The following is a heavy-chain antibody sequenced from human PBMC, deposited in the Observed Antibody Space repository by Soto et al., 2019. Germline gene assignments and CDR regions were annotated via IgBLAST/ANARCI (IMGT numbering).Heavy chain of an antibody. Sequence: QVQLQESGPGLVKPSQTLPLTCTVSGGSISSGGYYWSWIRQHPGKGLEWIGYIYYSGSTYYNPSLKSRVTISVDTSKNQFSLKLSSVTAADTAVYYCARDRVEGYDYGDYYPDYYYYYGMDVWGQGTTVTVSS. CDR2: IYYSGST. CDR1: GGSISSGGYY. D-gene: IGHD4-17*01. J-gene: IGHJ6*02. V-gene: IGHV4-31*03. CDR3: ARDRVEGYDYGDYYPDYYYYYGMDV.